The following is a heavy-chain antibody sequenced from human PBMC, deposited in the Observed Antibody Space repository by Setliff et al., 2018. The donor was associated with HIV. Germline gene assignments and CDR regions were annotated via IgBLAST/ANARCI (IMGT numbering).Heavy chain of an antibody. CDR3: AREGQWLDMGDAFDI. V-gene: IGHV1-2*06. CDR2: INPNSGVT. CDR1: GYTFTGYY. J-gene: IGHJ3*02. D-gene: IGHD6-19*01. Sequence: ASVKVSCKTSGYTFTGYYMHWVRQAPGQGLEWMGRINPNSGVTNYAQKFQGRVTITRDASASTAYMDLSSLRSEDTAVYYCAREGQWLDMGDAFDIWGQGTMVTVSS.